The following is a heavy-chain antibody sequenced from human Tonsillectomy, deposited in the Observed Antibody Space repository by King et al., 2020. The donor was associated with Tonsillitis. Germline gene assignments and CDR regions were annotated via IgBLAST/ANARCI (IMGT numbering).Heavy chain of an antibody. D-gene: IGHD5-18*01. CDR1: GFSFDDYA. CDR3: AIDRIRILLWSSLRN. J-gene: IGHJ4*02. CDR2: ISGDGGST. V-gene: IGHV3-43*02. Sequence: DVQLVESGGGVVQPGGSLRLSCAASGFSFDDYAIHWVRQAPGKGLEWVSLISGDGGSTYYADSVKGRFTISRDNSKNSLYLQMNSLRSEDTALYYCAIDRIRILLWSSLRNWGQGTLVTVSS.